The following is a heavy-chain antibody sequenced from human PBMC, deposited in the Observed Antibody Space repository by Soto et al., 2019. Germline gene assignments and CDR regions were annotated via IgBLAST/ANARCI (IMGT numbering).Heavy chain of an antibody. CDR2: INHSGST. CDR3: ARVYSSSGPVYYFDY. V-gene: IGHV4-34*01. Sequence: QVQLQQWGAGLLKPSETLSLTCAVYGGSFSGYYWSWIRQPPGKGLEWIGEINHSGSTNYNPSLKSRVTISVDTSRNQFSLKLSSVTAADTAVYYCARVYSSSGPVYYFDYWGQGTLVTVSS. J-gene: IGHJ4*02. D-gene: IGHD6-6*01. CDR1: GGSFSGYY.